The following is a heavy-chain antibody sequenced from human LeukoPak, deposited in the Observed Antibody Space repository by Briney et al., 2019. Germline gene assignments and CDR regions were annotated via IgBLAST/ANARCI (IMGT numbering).Heavy chain of an antibody. CDR2: IYYSGST. J-gene: IGHJ6*03. CDR1: GGSISSYY. Sequence: SETLSLTCTVSGGSISSYYWSWIRQPPGKGLEWIGDIYYSGSTNYNPSLKSRVTISVDTSKNQFSLKLSSVTAADTAVYYCARAGLPYYYYYMDVWGKGTTVTVSS. D-gene: IGHD2-15*01. V-gene: IGHV4-59*01. CDR3: ARAGLPYYYYYMDV.